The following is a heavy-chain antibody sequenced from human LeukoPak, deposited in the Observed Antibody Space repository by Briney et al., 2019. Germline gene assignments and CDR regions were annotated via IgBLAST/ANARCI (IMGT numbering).Heavy chain of an antibody. D-gene: IGHD5-24*01. V-gene: IGHV3-48*03. Sequence: PGGSLRLSCAASGFTFSNYGMTWVRQAPGKGLGWVSHISSDGHVISYEDSVKGRFIISRDDAESSLYLQMNSLRAEDTAVYYCARDEDGDQDFDYWGQGTLVTVSS. CDR3: ARDEDGDQDFDY. CDR1: GFTFSNYG. CDR2: ISSDGHVI. J-gene: IGHJ4*02.